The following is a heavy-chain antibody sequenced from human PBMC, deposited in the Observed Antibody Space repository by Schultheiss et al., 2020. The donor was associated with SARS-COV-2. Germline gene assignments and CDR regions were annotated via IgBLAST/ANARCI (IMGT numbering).Heavy chain of an antibody. CDR3: ATTELGYYYDSSGYYSG. CDR2: INHSGST. V-gene: IGHV4-34*01. CDR1: GGSFSGYY. D-gene: IGHD3-22*01. J-gene: IGHJ4*02. Sequence: SQTLSLTCAVYGGSFSGYYWSWIRQPPGKGLEWIGEINHSGSTNYSPSLKRRVTISVDTSKNQFSLKLSSVTAADTAVYYCATTELGYYYDSSGYYSGWGQGTLVTVAS.